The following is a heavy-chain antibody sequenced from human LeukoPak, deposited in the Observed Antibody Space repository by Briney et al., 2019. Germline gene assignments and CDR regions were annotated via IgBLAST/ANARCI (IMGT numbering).Heavy chain of an antibody. CDR2: IYHSGST. V-gene: IGHV4-4*02. D-gene: IGHD6-13*01. CDR1: GGSISSSNW. CDR3: ARYAAAGAWYFDY. J-gene: IGHJ4*02. Sequence: SETLSLTCAVSGGSISSSNWWSWVRQPPGKGLEWIGEIYHSGSTNYNPSLKSRVTISVDKSKNQFSLKLSSVTAADTAVYYCARYAAAGAWYFDYWGQGTLVTVSS.